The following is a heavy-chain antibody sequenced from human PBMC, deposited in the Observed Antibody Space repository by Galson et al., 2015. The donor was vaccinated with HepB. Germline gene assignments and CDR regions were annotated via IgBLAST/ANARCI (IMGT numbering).Heavy chain of an antibody. V-gene: IGHV3-21*01. CDR1: GFTFSSCS. CDR3: ARDFGYGDAFDY. CDR2: ISSSSSYI. D-gene: IGHD4-17*01. J-gene: IGHJ4*02. Sequence: SLRLSCAASGFTFSSCSMNWVRQAPGKGLEWVSSISSSSSYIYYADSVKGRFTISRDNAKNSLYLQMNSLRAEDTAVYYCARDFGYGDAFDYWGQGTLVTVSS.